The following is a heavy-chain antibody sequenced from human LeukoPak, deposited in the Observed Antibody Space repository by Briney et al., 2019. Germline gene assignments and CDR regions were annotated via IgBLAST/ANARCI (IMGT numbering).Heavy chain of an antibody. J-gene: IGHJ4*02. V-gene: IGHV4-4*02. D-gene: IGHD3-10*01. CDR3: ASLSPYGSGSYYKPPSYYFDY. Sequence: PSETLSLTCAVSGGSISSSNWWSWVRQPPGKGLEWIGEIYHSGSTNYNPSLKSRVTISVDKSKNQFSLKLSSVTAADTAVYYCASLSPYGSGSYYKPPSYYFDYWGQGTLVTVSS. CDR1: GGSISSSNW. CDR2: IYHSGST.